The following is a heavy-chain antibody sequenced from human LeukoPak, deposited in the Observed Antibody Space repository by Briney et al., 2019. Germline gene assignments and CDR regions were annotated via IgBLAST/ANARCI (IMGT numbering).Heavy chain of an antibody. D-gene: IGHD3-10*01. CDR3: ASADWFGDYSWEYFQH. Sequence: GASVKVSCKASGYTFTGYYMHWVRQAPGQGLAWMGWINPNSGGTNYAQKFQGRVTMTRDTSISTAYMELSRLRSDDTAVYYCASADWFGDYSWEYFQHWGQGTLVTVSS. J-gene: IGHJ1*01. CDR2: INPNSGGT. V-gene: IGHV1-2*02. CDR1: GYTFTGYY.